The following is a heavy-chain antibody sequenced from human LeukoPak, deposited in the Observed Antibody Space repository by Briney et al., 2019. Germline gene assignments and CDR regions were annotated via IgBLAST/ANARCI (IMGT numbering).Heavy chain of an antibody. D-gene: IGHD3-10*01. CDR3: ARENRGVITRPIDY. CDR2: ISSSGSTK. J-gene: IGHJ4*02. CDR1: GFTFSNYW. V-gene: IGHV3-48*03. Sequence: PGGSLRLSCVASGFTFSNYWMTWVRQAPGKGLEWVSYISSSGSTKYYADSVKGRFTTSRDNAKYSLFLQVNSLRAEDTAVYYCARENRGVITRPIDYWGQGTLVTVSS.